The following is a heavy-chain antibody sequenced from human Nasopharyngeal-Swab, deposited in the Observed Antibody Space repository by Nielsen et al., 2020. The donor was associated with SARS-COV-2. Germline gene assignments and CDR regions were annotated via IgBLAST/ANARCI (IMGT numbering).Heavy chain of an antibody. D-gene: IGHD5-18*01. J-gene: IGHJ4*02. V-gene: IGHV5-51*01. Sequence: GESLKISCQASGYDFSSYYIGWVRQLPGKGLEWMGIVNPFDSNTRYGPSFQGHVIISADKSTNTAYLHGNSLKASDTAMYYCAKHFAVDTSRTTLDYWGPGSLVTVSS. CDR3: AKHFAVDTSRTTLDY. CDR1: GYDFSSYY. CDR2: VNPFDSNT.